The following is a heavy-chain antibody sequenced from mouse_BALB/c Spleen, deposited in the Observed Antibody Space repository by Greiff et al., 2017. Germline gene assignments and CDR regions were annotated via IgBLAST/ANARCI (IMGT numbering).Heavy chain of an antibody. D-gene: IGHD2-4*01. Sequence: EVHLVESGGGLVQPKGSLKLSCAASGFTFNTYAMHWVCQAPGKGLEWVARIRSKSNNYATYYADSVKDRFTISRDDSQSMLYLQMNNLKTEDTAMYYCVRGNYDYDGDWYFDVWGAGTTVTVSS. CDR2: IRSKSNNYAT. V-gene: IGHV10-3*03. CDR1: GFTFNTYA. CDR3: VRGNYDYDGDWYFDV. J-gene: IGHJ1*01.